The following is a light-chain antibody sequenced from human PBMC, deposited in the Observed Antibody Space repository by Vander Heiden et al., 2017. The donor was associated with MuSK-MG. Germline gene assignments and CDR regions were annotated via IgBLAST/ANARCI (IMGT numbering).Light chain of an antibody. V-gene: IGLV2-11*01. Sequence: QSALTQPRSLSGPPGPSVTISCTGTSSDVDGYNSVSWYQQHPGKAPKLMIYDVSTRPSGVPERFSGSKSGNTASLTSYGLQAEDEADYCCSSYTGSYTVVFGGGTKLTVL. J-gene: IGLJ2*01. CDR2: DVS. CDR3: SSYTGSYTVV. CDR1: SSDVDGYNS.